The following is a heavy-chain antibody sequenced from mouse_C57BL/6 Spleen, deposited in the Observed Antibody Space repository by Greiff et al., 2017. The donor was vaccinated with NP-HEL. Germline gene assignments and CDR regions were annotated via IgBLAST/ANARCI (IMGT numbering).Heavy chain of an antibody. J-gene: IGHJ2*01. CDR1: GYTFTSDG. CDR3: ARGGTAEDY. Sequence: GQMKKSGEKRGRPGSSVKLSGKASGYTFTSDGRHWVKQRPIQGLEWIGNIDPSDSETHYNQKFKDKATLTVDKSSSTAYMQLSSLTSEDSAVYYCARGGTAEDYWGQGTTLTVSS. CDR2: IDPSDSET. V-gene: IGHV1-52*01. D-gene: IGHD3-3*01.